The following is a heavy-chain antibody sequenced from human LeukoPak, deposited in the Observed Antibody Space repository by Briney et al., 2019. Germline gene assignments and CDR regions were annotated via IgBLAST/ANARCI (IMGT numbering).Heavy chain of an antibody. V-gene: IGHV3-23*01. J-gene: IGHJ4*02. CDR3: GKTTVGYSSGQKPAWPVDY. Sequence: GGSLRLSCEASGFTLGSHAMYWVRQAPGKGLEWVAGIFGSGGSPHYADSVKGRFTISRDNSRNTVYLQINSLRAEDTAVYYCGKTTVGYSSGQKPAWPVDYWGQGTLVTVSS. CDR2: IFGSGGSP. D-gene: IGHD5-18*01. CDR1: GFTLGSHA.